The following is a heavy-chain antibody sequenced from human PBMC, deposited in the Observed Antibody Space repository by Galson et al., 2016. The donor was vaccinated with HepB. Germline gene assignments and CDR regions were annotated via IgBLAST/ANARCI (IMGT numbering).Heavy chain of an antibody. Sequence: SLRLSCAASGFSFSDYDIHWVRQAPGKGLDWVAVIWHDGSNKSYGDSLQGRLTISRDNSENTVFLQINSVRAEDTAVYYCAKVRGQGLLGIYDAFDLWGQGTLVTVSS. J-gene: IGHJ3*01. CDR2: IWHDGSNK. CDR1: GFSFSDYD. D-gene: IGHD5-12*01. V-gene: IGHV3-33*06. CDR3: AKVRGQGLLGIYDAFDL.